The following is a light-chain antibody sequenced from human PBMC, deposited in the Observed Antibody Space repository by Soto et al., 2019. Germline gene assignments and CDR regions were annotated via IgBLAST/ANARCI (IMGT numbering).Light chain of an antibody. J-gene: IGLJ3*02. V-gene: IGLV1-47*01. CDR1: TSNIGSNY. Sequence: QSVLTQPPSASGTPGQRVTISCSGSTSNIGSNYVYWYQHLPGTAPKLLIYRNNQRPSGVPDRFSGSKSGTSASLAINGLQPEDEADYYCAAWDDSLNGWVFGGGTKLTVL. CDR3: AAWDDSLNGWV. CDR2: RNN.